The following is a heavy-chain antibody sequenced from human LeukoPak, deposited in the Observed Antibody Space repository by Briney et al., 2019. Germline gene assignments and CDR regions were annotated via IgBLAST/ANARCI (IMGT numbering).Heavy chain of an antibody. D-gene: IGHD3-10*01. Sequence: GAPVKVSCKASGGTFSSYAISWVRQAPGQGLEWMGGIIPIFGTANYAQKFQGRVTITADESTSTAYMELSSLRSEDTAVYYCARVALWFGAATRDYYYGMDVWGQGTTVTVSS. J-gene: IGHJ6*02. CDR3: ARVALWFGAATRDYYYGMDV. CDR1: GGTFSSYA. CDR2: IIPIFGTA. V-gene: IGHV1-69*13.